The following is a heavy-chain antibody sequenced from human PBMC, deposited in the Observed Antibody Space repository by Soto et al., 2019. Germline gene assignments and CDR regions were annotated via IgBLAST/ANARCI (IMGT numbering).Heavy chain of an antibody. D-gene: IGHD4-17*01. CDR3: TTDNPLDYGGNDYYYYGMDV. J-gene: IGHJ6*02. CDR2: IKSKTDGGTT. CDR1: GFTFSNAW. Sequence: EVQLVESGGGLVKPGGSLRLSCAASGFTFSNAWMNWVRQAPGKGLEWVGRIKSKTDGGTTDYAAPVKGRFTISRDDSNNTLYLQINSLKTEDTAVYYCTTDNPLDYGGNDYYYYGMDVWGQGTTVTVSS. V-gene: IGHV3-15*07.